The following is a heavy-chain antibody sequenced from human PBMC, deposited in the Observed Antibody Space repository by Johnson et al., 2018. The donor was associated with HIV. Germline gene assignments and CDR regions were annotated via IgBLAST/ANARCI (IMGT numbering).Heavy chain of an antibody. V-gene: IGHV3-30*01. CDR1: GFTFSDYS. CDR2: ISNDGSNT. CDR3: AREEDTAMVTSGAFDI. Sequence: QVQLVESGGNVVQPGRSQRLSCAASGFTFSDYSMHWVRQAPGKGLEWVAIISNDGSNTYFADSVKGRFTISRDNSKNTLYLQMNSLRAEDTAVYYCAREEDTAMVTSGAFDIWGQGTMVTVSS. D-gene: IGHD5-18*01. J-gene: IGHJ3*02.